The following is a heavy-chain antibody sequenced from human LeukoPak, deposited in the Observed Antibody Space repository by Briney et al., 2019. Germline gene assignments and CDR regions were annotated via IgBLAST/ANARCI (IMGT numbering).Heavy chain of an antibody. Sequence: PGGSLRLSCAASGFTFSSYWMSWVRQAPGKGLEWVANIKQDGSEKYYVDSVKGRFTISRDNAKNSLYLQMNSLRAEDTAVYYCARVGFTMVRGVSVSTFYFDYWGQGTLVTVSS. CDR2: IKQDGSEK. D-gene: IGHD3-10*01. CDR3: ARVGFTMVRGVSVSTFYFDY. V-gene: IGHV3-7*01. J-gene: IGHJ4*02. CDR1: GFTFSSYW.